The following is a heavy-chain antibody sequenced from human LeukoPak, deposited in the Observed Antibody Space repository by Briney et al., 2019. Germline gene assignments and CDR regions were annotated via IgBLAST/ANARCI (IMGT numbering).Heavy chain of an antibody. V-gene: IGHV4-59*01. J-gene: IGHJ3*02. CDR3: ARDYGSSGYYGRADAFDI. CDR2: IYYSGST. Sequence: SETLSLTCTVSGGSISSYYWSWIRQPPGKGLEWIGYIYYSGSTNYNPSLKSRVTISVATSKNQFSLKLSSVTAADTAVYYCARDYGSSGYYGRADAFDIWGQGTMVTVSS. CDR1: GGSISSYY. D-gene: IGHD3-22*01.